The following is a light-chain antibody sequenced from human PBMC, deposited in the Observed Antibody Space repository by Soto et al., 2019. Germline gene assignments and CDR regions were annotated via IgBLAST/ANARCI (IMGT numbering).Light chain of an antibody. CDR1: QSLLHSNGYNY. Sequence: DVWITQSPLSLPVTPREPASISCRSSQSLLHSNGYNYLAWFLQKAGQSPQLLIYLASSRASGVPDRFSGSGSGTDFTLEISSVEAEDVGIYYCMQLLHPPLTFGGGTKVDIK. V-gene: IGKV2-28*01. CDR2: LAS. CDR3: MQLLHPPLT. J-gene: IGKJ4*01.